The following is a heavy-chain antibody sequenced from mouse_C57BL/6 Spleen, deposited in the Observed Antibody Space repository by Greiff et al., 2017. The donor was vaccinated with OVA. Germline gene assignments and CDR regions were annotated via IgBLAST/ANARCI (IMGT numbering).Heavy chain of an antibody. CDR2: IYPGSGNT. CDR3: ARGDGGYFDV. Sequence: VQLQQSGAELVRPGASVKLSCKASGYTFTDYYINWVKQRPGQGLEWIARIYPGSGNTYYNEKFKGKATLTAEKSSSTAYMQLSSLTSEDSAVYFGARGDGGYFDVWGTGTTVTVSS. D-gene: IGHD3-3*01. J-gene: IGHJ1*03. V-gene: IGHV1-76*01. CDR1: GYTFTDYY.